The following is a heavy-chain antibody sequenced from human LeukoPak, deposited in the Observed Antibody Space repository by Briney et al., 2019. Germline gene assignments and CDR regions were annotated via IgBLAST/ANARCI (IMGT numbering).Heavy chain of an antibody. J-gene: IGHJ4*02. CDR3: ATVKTMIIVVSLFDY. V-gene: IGHV1-46*01. Sequence: GASVKVSCKASGYPFTSHYMHWGRQAPGQGLEWMGLINPRGTATRYAESFQGRLSLTRDLSTCTDYMELSMLRSDDTAVYYCATVKTMIIVVSLFDYWGQGTLVTVSS. CDR2: INPRGTAT. D-gene: IGHD3-22*01. CDR1: GYPFTSHY.